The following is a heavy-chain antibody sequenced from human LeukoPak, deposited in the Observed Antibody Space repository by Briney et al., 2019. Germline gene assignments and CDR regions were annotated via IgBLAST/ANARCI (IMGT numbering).Heavy chain of an antibody. D-gene: IGHD2-2*01. V-gene: IGHV3-48*01. J-gene: IGHJ4*02. Sequence: PGGSLRLPCAASGFTFSSYSMNWVSQAPGKGLEGVAYISSSSSTIYYADSVKGRFTISRDNAKNSLYLQMNSLRAEDTAVYYCARDYRMTTDIVVVSAAIPRAGYWGQGTLVTVSS. CDR1: GFTFSSYS. CDR3: ARDYRMTTDIVVVSAAIPRAGY. CDR2: ISSSSSTI.